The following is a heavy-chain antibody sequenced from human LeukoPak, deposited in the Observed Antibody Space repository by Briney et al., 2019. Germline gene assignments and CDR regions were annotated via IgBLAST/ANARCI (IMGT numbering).Heavy chain of an antibody. D-gene: IGHD3-10*01. Sequence: SQTLSPTCAISGDSVSSNSAAWNWIRQSPSRGLEWLGRTYYRSKWYNDYAVSVKSRITINPDTSKNQFSLQLNSVTPEDTAVYYCARGGGITMVRGVIMELSGFDYWGQGTLVTVSS. CDR3: ARGGGITMVRGVIMELSGFDY. CDR2: TYYRSKWYN. V-gene: IGHV6-1*01. J-gene: IGHJ4*02. CDR1: GDSVSSNSAA.